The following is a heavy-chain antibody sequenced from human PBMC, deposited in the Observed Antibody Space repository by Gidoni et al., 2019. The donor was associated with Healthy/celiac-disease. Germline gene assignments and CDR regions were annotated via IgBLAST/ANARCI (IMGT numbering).Heavy chain of an antibody. CDR2: IYYSGST. D-gene: IGHD2-15*01. V-gene: IGHV4-59*01. CDR1: GGSISSYY. Sequence: QVQLQESGPGLVKPSETLSLTCTVSGGSISSYYWSWIRQPPGKGLEWIGYIYYSGSTTYNPSLKSRVTISVDTSKNQFALKLSSVTAADTAVYYCARAPWAGYCSGGSCYPLGGDWFDPWGQGTLVTVSS. CDR3: ARAPWAGYCSGGSCYPLGGDWFDP. J-gene: IGHJ5*02.